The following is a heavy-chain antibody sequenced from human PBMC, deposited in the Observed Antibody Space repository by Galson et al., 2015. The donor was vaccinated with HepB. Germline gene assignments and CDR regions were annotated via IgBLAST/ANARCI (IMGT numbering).Heavy chain of an antibody. Sequence: SLRLSCAASGFTFSSYALHWVRQAPGKGLEWVAVISYDGSNKYYADSVKGRFTISRDNSKNTLYLQMNSLRAEDTAVYYCARGGYGGNSFFFDYWGQGTLVTVSS. J-gene: IGHJ4*02. CDR2: ISYDGSNK. V-gene: IGHV3-30-3*01. CDR3: ARGGYGGNSFFFDY. D-gene: IGHD4-23*01. CDR1: GFTFSSYA.